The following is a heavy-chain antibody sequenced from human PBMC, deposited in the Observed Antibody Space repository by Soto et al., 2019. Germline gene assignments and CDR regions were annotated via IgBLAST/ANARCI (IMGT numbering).Heavy chain of an antibody. CDR2: IYYSGST. J-gene: IGHJ5*02. V-gene: IGHV4-31*03. Sequence: QVQLQESGPGLVKPSQTLSLTCTVSGGSISSGGYYWSWIRQHPGKGLEWIGYIYYSGSTYYNPSLKSRVTITVDTSKNQFSLKLSSVTAADTAVYYCARAFVRRPRLSSANWFDPWGQGTLVTVSS. CDR1: GGSISSGGYY. D-gene: IGHD2-8*01. CDR3: ARAFVRRPRLSSANWFDP.